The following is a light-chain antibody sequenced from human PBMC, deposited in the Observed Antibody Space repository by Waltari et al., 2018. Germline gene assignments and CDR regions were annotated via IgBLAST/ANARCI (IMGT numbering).Light chain of an antibody. CDR3: QQYDSTPYT. CDR2: WAS. V-gene: IGKV4-1*01. Sequence: DIVMTQSPDSLAVSLGEMATIHCKPRQRLFYTPTNQNYLSCFQQKAGQPPKLLIYWASSRESGVPDRFSGSGSGTDFTLTINSLQAEDVAVYYCQQYDSTPYTFGQGTKLEIK. J-gene: IGKJ2*01. CDR1: QRLFYTPTNQNY.